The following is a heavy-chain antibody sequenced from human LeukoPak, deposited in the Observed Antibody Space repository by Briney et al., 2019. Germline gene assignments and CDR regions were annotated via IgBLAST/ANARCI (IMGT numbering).Heavy chain of an antibody. Sequence: PSETLSLTCTVSGGSISSYYWSWIRQPAGKGLEWIGRIYTSGSTNYNPSLKSRVTMSVDTSKNQFSLKLSSVTAADTAVYYCARSQWELLTSYYYYYGMDVWGQGTTVTVSS. CDR2: IYTSGST. V-gene: IGHV4-4*07. D-gene: IGHD1-26*01. CDR1: GGSISSYY. CDR3: ARSQWELLTSYYYYYGMDV. J-gene: IGHJ6*02.